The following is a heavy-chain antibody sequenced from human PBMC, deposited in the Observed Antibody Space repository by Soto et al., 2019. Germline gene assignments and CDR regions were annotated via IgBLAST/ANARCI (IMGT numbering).Heavy chain of an antibody. V-gene: IGHV3-23*01. D-gene: IGHD5-18*01. CDR3: AKGYATSRPYYFDY. Sequence: PGESLRLSCVASGFTFSSYAMSWVRQAPGKGLEWVSAITGDGGDTFHADSVRGRLTISRDNSRNTLYLQMDSLRAEDTALYYCAKGYATSRPYYFDYWGQGSLVTGSS. CDR1: GFTFSSYA. CDR2: ITGDGGDT. J-gene: IGHJ4*02.